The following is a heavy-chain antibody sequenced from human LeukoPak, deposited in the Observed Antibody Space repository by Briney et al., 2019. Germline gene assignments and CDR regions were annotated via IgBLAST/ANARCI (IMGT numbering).Heavy chain of an antibody. D-gene: IGHD2-2*01. J-gene: IGHJ5*02. CDR1: GYTLTELS. Sequence: ASVKVSCKVSGYTLTELSMHWVRQAPGKGLEWMGGFDPEDGETIYAQKFQGRVTMTEDTSTDTAYMELSSLRSEDTAVYYCAHLVPAAMRGGFDPWGQGTLVTVSS. CDR2: FDPEDGET. V-gene: IGHV1-24*01. CDR3: AHLVPAAMRGGFDP.